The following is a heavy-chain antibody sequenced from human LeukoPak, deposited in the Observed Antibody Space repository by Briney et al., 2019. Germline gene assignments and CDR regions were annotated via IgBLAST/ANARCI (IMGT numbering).Heavy chain of an antibody. CDR3: AGAIGPKTIFGVVSRKLRYYFDY. V-gene: IGHV3-7*01. CDR1: GFTFSSYW. CDR2: IKQDGSEK. Sequence: GGSLRLSCAASGFTFSSYWMSWVRQAPGKGLEWVANIKQDGSEKYYVDSVKGRFTISRDSAKNSLYLQMNSLRAEDTAVYYCAGAIGPKTIFGVVSRKLRYYFDYWGQGTLVTVPS. D-gene: IGHD3-3*01. J-gene: IGHJ4*02.